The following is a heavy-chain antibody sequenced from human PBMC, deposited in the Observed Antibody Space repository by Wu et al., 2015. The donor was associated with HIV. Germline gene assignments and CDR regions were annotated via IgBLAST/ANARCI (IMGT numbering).Heavy chain of an antibody. J-gene: IGHJ5*02. CDR3: ARGEAVAGRGGWFDP. D-gene: IGHD6-19*01. V-gene: IGHV1-18*01. CDR2: ISAYNGNT. Sequence: QVQLVQSGAEVKKPGASVKVSCKASGYTFTSYGISWVRQAPGQGLEWMGWISAYNGNTNYAQKLQGRVTMTRDTSIATAYMELNRLRSDDTAIYYCARGEAVAGRGGWFDPWGQGTQVTVSS. CDR1: GYTFTSYG.